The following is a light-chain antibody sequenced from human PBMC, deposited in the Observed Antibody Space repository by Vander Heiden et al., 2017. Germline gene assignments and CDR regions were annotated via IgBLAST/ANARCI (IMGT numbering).Light chain of an antibody. CDR1: SSDIVDYNY. J-gene: IGLJ1*01. CDR3: SSYTSGSALYI. CDR2: DVN. Sequence: QSALTQPASVSGSPGQSITSSCTGTSSDIVDYNYVSWYQQLPGKAPKLLIYDVNYRPSGISNRFSGSKSGNTASLTISGLQAEDEADYYCSSYTSGSALYIFGTGTAVTVL. V-gene: IGLV2-14*03.